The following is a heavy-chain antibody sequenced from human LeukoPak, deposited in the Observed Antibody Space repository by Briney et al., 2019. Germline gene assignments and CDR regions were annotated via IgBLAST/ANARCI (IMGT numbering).Heavy chain of an antibody. J-gene: IGHJ4*02. CDR1: GFTFTNYA. D-gene: IGHD2-15*01. V-gene: IGHV3-23*01. Sequence: GGSLRLSCAASGFTFTNYAMSWVRQAPGMGLEWVSGISGSDSGTYYADSVRGRFTISRDNSRNTLYLQINSLRAEDTAVYYCARLYCSGGSCYSVDYWGQGTLVTVSS. CDR2: ISGSDSGT. CDR3: ARLYCSGGSCYSVDY.